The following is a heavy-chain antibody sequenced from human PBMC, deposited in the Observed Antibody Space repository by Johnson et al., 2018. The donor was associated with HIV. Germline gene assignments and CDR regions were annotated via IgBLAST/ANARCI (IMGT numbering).Heavy chain of an antibody. D-gene: IGHD6-13*01. Sequence: VQLVESGGGLVKPGGSLRLSCAASGFTFSDYYMSWVRQAPGKGLEWVSVIYSGGSTYYADSLKGRFTISRDNSKNTLYLQMKTLRAEDTAVYYCAKDQWSSSWTNDAFDIWGQGTMVTVSS. V-gene: IGHV3-66*01. CDR1: GFTFSDYY. CDR3: AKDQWSSSWTNDAFDI. J-gene: IGHJ3*02. CDR2: IYSGGST.